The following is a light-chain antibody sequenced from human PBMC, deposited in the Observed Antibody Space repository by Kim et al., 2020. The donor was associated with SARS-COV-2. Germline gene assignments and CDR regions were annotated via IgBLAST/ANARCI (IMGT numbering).Light chain of an antibody. CDR2: EAS. J-gene: IGKJ4*01. CDR1: QDISSW. V-gene: IGKV1D-12*01. CDR3: QQTHSFPLT. Sequence: DIQMTQSPSSVSASVGDRVTITCRASQDISSWLAWYQQKPGKAPKVLIYEASNLQSGVPSRFSGSGSGTDFTLTINSLQPEDFATYYCQQTHSFPLTFGGGDQGGYQ.